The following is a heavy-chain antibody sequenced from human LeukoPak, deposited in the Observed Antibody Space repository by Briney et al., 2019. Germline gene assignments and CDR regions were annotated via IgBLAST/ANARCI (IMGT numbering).Heavy chain of an antibody. V-gene: IGHV3-74*01. D-gene: IGHD5-18*01. Sequence: GGSLRLSCAASGFTFSSYAMHWVRQAPGKGLVWVSRIYGDGSRISYADSVKGRFTISRDNAKNTLFLQMNSLRAEDTAVYYCTSDTVDTAVGIDYWGQGTLVTVSS. J-gene: IGHJ4*02. CDR1: GFTFSSYA. CDR3: TSDTVDTAVGIDY. CDR2: IYGDGSRI.